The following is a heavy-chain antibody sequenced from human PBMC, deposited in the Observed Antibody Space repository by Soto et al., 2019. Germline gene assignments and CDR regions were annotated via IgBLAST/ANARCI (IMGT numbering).Heavy chain of an antibody. Sequence: PGGSLRLSCVASGFTFSSYGMHWVRQAPGKGREWVAVISYEGSNKYYADSVKGRFTISRDNSKNTLYLQMNSLRAEDTAVYYCANRTPFLGGDPVDPFEIWGQGTMVTFSS. V-gene: IGHV3-30*18. CDR3: ANRTPFLGGDPVDPFEI. J-gene: IGHJ3*02. CDR2: ISYEGSNK. CDR1: GFTFSSYG. D-gene: IGHD4-17*01.